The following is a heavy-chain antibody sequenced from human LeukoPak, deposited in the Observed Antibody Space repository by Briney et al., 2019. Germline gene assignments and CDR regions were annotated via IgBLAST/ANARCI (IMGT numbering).Heavy chain of an antibody. CDR1: GYTFTGYY. V-gene: IGHV1-2*02. J-gene: IGHJ4*02. CDR2: INPDSGDT. CDR3: ARGSQKGEGITPHDC. Sequence: ASVKVSCKASGYTFTGYYMHWVRQAPGQGLEWMGWINPDSGDTSYAQRFHGRVTMTRDTSINTAYMELSRLRSDDTAIYYCARGSQKGEGITPHDCWGQGTLVTVSS. D-gene: IGHD2-15*01.